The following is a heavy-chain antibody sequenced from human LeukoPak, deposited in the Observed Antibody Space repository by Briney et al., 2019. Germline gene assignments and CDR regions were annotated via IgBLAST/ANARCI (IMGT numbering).Heavy chain of an antibody. Sequence: ASVKVSCKASGYTFTSYYMHWVRQAPGQGLEWMGWISAYNGNTNYAQKLQGRVTMTTDTSISTAYMELSRLRSDDTAVYYCARGRVGYYYGSGSLNWFDPWGQGTLVTVSS. CDR1: GYTFTSYY. V-gene: IGHV1-18*04. D-gene: IGHD3-10*01. CDR3: ARGRVGYYYGSGSLNWFDP. CDR2: ISAYNGNT. J-gene: IGHJ5*02.